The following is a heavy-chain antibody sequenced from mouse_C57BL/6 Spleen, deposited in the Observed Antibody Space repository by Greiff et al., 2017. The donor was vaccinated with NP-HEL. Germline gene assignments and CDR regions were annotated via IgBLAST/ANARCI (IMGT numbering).Heavy chain of an antibody. V-gene: IGHV1-80*01. D-gene: IGHD1-1*01. Sequence: QVQLKESGAELVKPGASVKISCKASGYAFSSYWMNWVKQRPGKGLEWIGQIYPGDGDTNYNGKFKGKATLTADKSSSTAYMQLSSLTSEDSAVYFCARRDGSSYAMDYWGQGTSVTVSS. J-gene: IGHJ4*01. CDR3: ARRDGSSYAMDY. CDR1: GYAFSSYW. CDR2: IYPGDGDT.